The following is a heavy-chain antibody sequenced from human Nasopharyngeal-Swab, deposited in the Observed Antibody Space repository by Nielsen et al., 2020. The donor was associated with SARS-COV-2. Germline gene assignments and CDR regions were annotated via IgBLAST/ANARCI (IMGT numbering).Heavy chain of an antibody. CDR1: GGSFSGNY. Sequence: SETLSLTCAVYGGSFSGNYWNWVRQSPGKGLEWIGEISHSGATNYKSSLKSRVILTIDTSKNQFSLKLTSVTAADTAVYYCVRGYRSWSFPSSYYYYYMDVWGQGTTVTVSS. CDR3: VRGYRSWSFPSSYYYYYMDV. CDR2: ISHSGAT. D-gene: IGHD6-6*01. J-gene: IGHJ6*03. V-gene: IGHV4-34*01.